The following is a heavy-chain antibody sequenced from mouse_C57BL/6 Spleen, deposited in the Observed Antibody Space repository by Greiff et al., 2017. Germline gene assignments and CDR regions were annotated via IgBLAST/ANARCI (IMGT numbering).Heavy chain of an antibody. Sequence: VQLKESGPELVKPGASVKISCKASGYAFSSSWMNWVKQRPGKGLEWIGRIYPGDGDTNYNGKFKGKATLTADKSSSTAYMQLSSLTSEDSAVYFCARTWDGYYFGYWGKGTTLTVSS. CDR1: GYAFSSSW. D-gene: IGHD2-3*01. CDR2: IYPGDGDT. CDR3: ARTWDGYYFGY. V-gene: IGHV1-82*01. J-gene: IGHJ2*01.